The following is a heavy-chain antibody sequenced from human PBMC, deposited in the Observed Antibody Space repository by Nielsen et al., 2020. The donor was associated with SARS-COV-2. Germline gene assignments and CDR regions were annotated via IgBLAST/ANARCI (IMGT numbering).Heavy chain of an antibody. V-gene: IGHV1-18*04. CDR1: GYTFTDYG. CDR2: ISGNNGNV. CDR3: ARVASGVVPGPLGIGMWYSYYYMDV. Sequence: ASVKVSCKASGYTFTDYGISWVRQAPGQGLEWMGRISGNNGNVKYAQNLKDRVTITADASTTTVYMDLRRLRFDDTAIYYCARVASGVVPGPLGIGMWYSYYYMDVWGKGTTVTVSS. D-gene: IGHD2-2*01. J-gene: IGHJ6*03.